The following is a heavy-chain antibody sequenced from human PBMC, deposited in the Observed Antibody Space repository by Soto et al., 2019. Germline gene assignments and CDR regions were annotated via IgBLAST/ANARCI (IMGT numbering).Heavy chain of an antibody. CDR3: AREPYDHGGFDY. CDR2: IWYDGSNK. D-gene: IGHD3-16*01. Sequence: QVQLVESGGGVVQPGRSLRLSCAASGFTFSSYGMHWVRQAPGKGLEWVAVIWYDGSNKYYADSVKGRFTISRDNSKNTLDLQMNSLRAEDTAVYYCAREPYDHGGFDYWGQGTLVTVSS. CDR1: GFTFSSYG. V-gene: IGHV3-33*01. J-gene: IGHJ4*02.